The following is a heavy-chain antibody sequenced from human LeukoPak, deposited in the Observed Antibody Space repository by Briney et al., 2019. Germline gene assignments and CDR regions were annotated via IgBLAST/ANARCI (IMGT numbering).Heavy chain of an antibody. CDR1: GGTISNYY. D-gene: IGHD2-2*01. Sequence: SETLSLTCTVSGGTISNYYRSWIRQPPGKGLEWIAYIYYSGTTTYNPSLKNRVTISVDTSKNQFSLKLSSVTAADTAVYYCARYGNIVVVPAAIGRDAFDIWGQGTMVTVSS. CDR2: IYYSGTT. CDR3: ARYGNIVVVPAAIGRDAFDI. J-gene: IGHJ3*02. V-gene: IGHV4-59*08.